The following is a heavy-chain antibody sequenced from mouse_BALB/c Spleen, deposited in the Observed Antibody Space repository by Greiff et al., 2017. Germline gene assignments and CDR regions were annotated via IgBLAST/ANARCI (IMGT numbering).Heavy chain of an antibody. D-gene: IGHD1-1*01. Sequence: EVQGVESGGDLVKPGGSLKLSCAATGSTFSSYGMSWVRQTPDKRLEWVATISSGGSYTYYPDSVKGRFTISRDNAKNTLYLQMSSLKSEDTAMYYCARRYYGSSYVDWYFDVWGAGTTVTVSS. CDR2: ISSGGSYT. V-gene: IGHV5-6*01. CDR1: GSTFSSYG. CDR3: ARRYYGSSYVDWYFDV. J-gene: IGHJ1*01.